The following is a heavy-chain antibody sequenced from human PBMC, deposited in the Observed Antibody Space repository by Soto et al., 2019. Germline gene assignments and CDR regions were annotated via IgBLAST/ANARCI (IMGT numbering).Heavy chain of an antibody. D-gene: IGHD2-15*01. J-gene: IGHJ5*02. CDR1: GGSVSSGGYY. CDR2: IYYSGST. Sequence: SETLSLTCTVSGGSVSSGGYYWSWIRQHPGKGLEWIGYIYYSGSTYYNPSLKSRVTISVDTSKNQFSLKLSSVTAADTAVYYCARGGILSKNWFDPWGQGTLVTV. V-gene: IGHV4-31*03. CDR3: ARGGILSKNWFDP.